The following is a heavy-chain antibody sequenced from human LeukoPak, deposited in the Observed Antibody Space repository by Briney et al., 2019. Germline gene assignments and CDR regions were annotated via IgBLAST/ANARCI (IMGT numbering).Heavy chain of an antibody. CDR3: ARDQGYCSSTSCYSFDY. CDR2: INPNSGGT. Sequence: ASVKVSCKTSGYNFTNYGINWVRQAPGQGLEWMGWINPNSGGTNYAQKFQGRVTMTRDTSISTAYMELSRLRSDDTAVYYCARDQGYCSSTSCYSFDYWGQGTLVTVSS. D-gene: IGHD2-2*01. J-gene: IGHJ4*02. V-gene: IGHV1-2*02. CDR1: GYNFTNYG.